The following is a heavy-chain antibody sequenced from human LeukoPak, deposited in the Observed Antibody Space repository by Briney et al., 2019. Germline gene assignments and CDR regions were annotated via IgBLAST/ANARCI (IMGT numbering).Heavy chain of an antibody. J-gene: IGHJ4*02. CDR1: GFPFSSHW. CDR2: INQDGSEE. CDR3: ASGGGWVFFN. V-gene: IGHV3-7*01. D-gene: IGHD6-19*01. Sequence: GGSLRLSCAASGFPFSSHWVSWFRQSPGKGLEWVAHINQDGSEEYYVDSVKGRFTISRYNARNSQFLQMNSLRTEDTAVYYCASGGGWVFFNWGQGTLVTVSS.